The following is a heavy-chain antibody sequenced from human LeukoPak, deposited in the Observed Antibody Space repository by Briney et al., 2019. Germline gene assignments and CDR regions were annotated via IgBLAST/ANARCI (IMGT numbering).Heavy chain of an antibody. V-gene: IGHV3-23*01. CDR2: VSGSGGST. J-gene: IGHJ4*02. D-gene: IGHD3-22*01. Sequence: GGSLRLSCAASGFTFGTYALSWVRQAPGKGLEWVSAVSGSGGSTYYADSVKGRFTISRDNSKHTLYLQVNSLRAEDTAVYYCARTYYFDRSGFFPFWGQGTLVTVSS. CDR1: GFTFGTYA. CDR3: ARTYYFDRSGFFPF.